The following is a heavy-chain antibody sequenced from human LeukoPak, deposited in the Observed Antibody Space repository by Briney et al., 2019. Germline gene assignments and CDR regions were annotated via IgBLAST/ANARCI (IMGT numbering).Heavy chain of an antibody. Sequence: GGSLRLSCAASGFTFSSYAMHWVRQAPGKGLEWVAVISYDGSNKYYADSVKGRFTISRDNSKNTLYLQMNSLRAEDTAVYYCARDRYGVAGTRGHAFDIWGQGTVVTVSS. V-gene: IGHV3-30-3*01. J-gene: IGHJ3*02. CDR2: ISYDGSNK. CDR1: GFTFSSYA. CDR3: ARDRYGVAGTRGHAFDI. D-gene: IGHD6-19*01.